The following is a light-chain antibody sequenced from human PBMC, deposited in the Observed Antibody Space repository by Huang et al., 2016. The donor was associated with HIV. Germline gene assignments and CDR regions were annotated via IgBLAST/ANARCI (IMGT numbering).Light chain of an antibody. CDR2: GAS. Sequence: DIVMTQSPDSLAVALGERVTINCKSSQTFLYSSNNETYLAWYQQRPRQQPRLLIHGASARESGVPERFSGSGSETDFTLTISGLHAEDVAVYYCQQYYSTPTFGGGTKVEI. J-gene: IGKJ4*01. V-gene: IGKV4-1*01. CDR1: QTFLYSSNNETY. CDR3: QQYYSTPT.